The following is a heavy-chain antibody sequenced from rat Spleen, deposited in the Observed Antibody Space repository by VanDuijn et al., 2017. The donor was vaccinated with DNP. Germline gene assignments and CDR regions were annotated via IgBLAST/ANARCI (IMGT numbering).Heavy chain of an antibody. CDR3: AREGDYYDGSYVDALDA. Sequence: EVQLVESGGDLVQPGRSMKLSCAASGFTFSNYYMAWVRQAPTKGLEWVATISTSGGSTYYRDSVKGRFTISRDNAKSTLYLQMNSLRSEDTATYYCAREGDYYDGSYVDALDAWGQGTSVTVSS. CDR2: ISTSGGST. V-gene: IGHV5-25*01. J-gene: IGHJ4*01. CDR1: GFTFSNYY. D-gene: IGHD1-12*02.